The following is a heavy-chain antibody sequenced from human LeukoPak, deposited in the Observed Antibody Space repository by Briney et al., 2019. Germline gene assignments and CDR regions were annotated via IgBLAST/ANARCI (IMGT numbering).Heavy chain of an antibody. Sequence: SETLSLTCTVSGYSISSGYYWGWIRQPPGKGLEWIGYISYSGSPNHNPSLKSRVTISVDTSKNQFSLQLSSVTAADTAVYYCVRHGQWLVGPGFDYWGQGTLVTVSS. J-gene: IGHJ4*02. CDR1: GYSISSGYY. CDR2: ISYSGSP. CDR3: VRHGQWLVGPGFDY. D-gene: IGHD6-19*01. V-gene: IGHV4-38-2*02.